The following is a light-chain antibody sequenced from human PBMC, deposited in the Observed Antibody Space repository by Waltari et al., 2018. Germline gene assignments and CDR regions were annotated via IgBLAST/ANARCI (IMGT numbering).Light chain of an antibody. V-gene: IGLV6-57*03. CDR1: SSLIGFNY. CDR3: QSYESDNHWV. CDR2: END. J-gene: IGLJ3*02. Sequence: FMPTQPHPVSESPGKTVTISCTRNSSLIGFNYDQWLQQRPASAPTTLIFENDQRPSGVPDRFSGSVDGSSNTASLTISGLKTEDEAVYYCQSYESDNHWVFGGGTTLTVL.